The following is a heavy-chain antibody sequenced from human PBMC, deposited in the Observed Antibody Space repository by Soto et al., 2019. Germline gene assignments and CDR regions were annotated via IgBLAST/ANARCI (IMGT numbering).Heavy chain of an antibody. V-gene: IGHV3-48*02. J-gene: IGHJ5*02. D-gene: IGHD6-6*01. CDR2: INSGSTSI. CDR1: GFIFSTYS. CDR3: ARLYSSSTVSRWFGP. Sequence: EVQLVESGGGLVQPGGSLRLSCAASGFIFSTYSMNWVRQAPGKGLEWISFINSGSTSIYYADSVRGRFTISRDNAANSLFLQMNRLRDEDTAVYYCARLYSSSTVSRWFGPWGQGTLVTVSS.